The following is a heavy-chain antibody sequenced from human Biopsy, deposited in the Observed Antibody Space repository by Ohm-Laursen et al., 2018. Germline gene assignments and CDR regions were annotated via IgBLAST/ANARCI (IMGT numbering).Heavy chain of an antibody. CDR1: GVSITDYY. J-gene: IGHJ6*02. V-gene: IGHV4-4*09. CDR2: IHHSGST. CDR3: ARMDCSGGSCHYYSYGMDV. D-gene: IGHD2-15*01. Sequence: TLSLTCTVSGVSITDYYWSWIRQPPGKGLECIGNIHHSGSTNYNPSLKCRLTISVDTSKNQFPLKLSSVTAADTAVYYWARMDCSGGSCHYYSYGMDVWGQGTTVTVSS.